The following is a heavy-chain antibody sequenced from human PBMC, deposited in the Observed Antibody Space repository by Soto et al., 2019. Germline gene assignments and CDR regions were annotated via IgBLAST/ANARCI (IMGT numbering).Heavy chain of an antibody. Sequence: LSLTCTVSGGSISSGGYYRSGIRQHPGKGLEWIGYIYYSGSTSYNPSLKRRVTISVDTSKNHCSLKLSSVTAADTAVYYCARSYKRANCGSVRCNSLDAWGQATTVTVSS. D-gene: IGHD2-21*01. CDR2: IYYSGST. J-gene: IGHJ6*02. CDR3: ARSYKRANCGSVRCNSLDA. V-gene: IGHV4-31*03. CDR1: GGSISSGGYY.